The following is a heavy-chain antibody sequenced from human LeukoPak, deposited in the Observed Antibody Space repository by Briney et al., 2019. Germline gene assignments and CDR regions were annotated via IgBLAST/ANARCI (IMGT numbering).Heavy chain of an antibody. CDR3: ARDDYGGNSFGY. CDR1: GFTFSSYG. Sequence: GGSLRLSCAASGFTFSSYGMHWVRQAPGKGLEWVAVIWYDGSNKYYADSVKGRFTISRDNSKNTLYLQMNSLRAEDTAVYYCARDDYGGNSFGYWGQGTLVTVSS. V-gene: IGHV3-33*01. D-gene: IGHD4-23*01. J-gene: IGHJ4*02. CDR2: IWYDGSNK.